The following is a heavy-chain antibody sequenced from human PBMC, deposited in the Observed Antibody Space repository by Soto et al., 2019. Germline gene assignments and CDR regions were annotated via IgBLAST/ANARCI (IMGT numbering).Heavy chain of an antibody. Sequence: PGGSLRLSCAASGFTVSSNYMSWVRQAPGKGLGWVSVIYSGGSTYYADSVKGRFTISRDNSKNTLYLQMNSLRAEDTAVYYCARAEPSYSSSWTTSFPHLDYWGQGTLVTVSS. CDR2: IYSGGST. J-gene: IGHJ4*02. D-gene: IGHD6-13*01. CDR3: ARAEPSYSSSWTTSFPHLDY. V-gene: IGHV3-53*01. CDR1: GFTVSSNY.